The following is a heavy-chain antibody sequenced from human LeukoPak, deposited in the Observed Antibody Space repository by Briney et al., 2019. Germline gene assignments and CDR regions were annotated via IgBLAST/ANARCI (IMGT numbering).Heavy chain of an antibody. CDR1: GFTFSRYA. V-gene: IGHV3-64D*06. D-gene: IGHD3-10*01. CDR3: AWELPRTDAFDI. CDR2: ISGDGGIT. J-gene: IGHJ3*02. Sequence: PGGSLRLSCSASGFTFSRYAMHWVRPAPGKGLESVSGISGDGGITYYADSVKGRFTISRDNSKSTLYLQMSSLGAEDTAVYYCAWELPRTDAFDIWGQGTLVTVSS.